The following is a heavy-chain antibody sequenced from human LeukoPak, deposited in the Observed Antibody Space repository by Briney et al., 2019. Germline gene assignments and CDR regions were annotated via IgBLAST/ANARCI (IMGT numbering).Heavy chain of an antibody. V-gene: IGHV4-59*08. J-gene: IGHJ6*02. D-gene: IGHD2-2*01. CDR3: ARQIVVVAAGYGMDV. CDR1: GGSISSYY. CDR2: IHDSGST. Sequence: PSETLSLTCTVSGGSISSYYWSWIRQPPGKGLEWVGYIHDSGSTHYNPSLKSRVAISVDSSKNQFSLKLSSVTAADTAVYYCARQIVVVAAGYGMDVWGRGTTVTVSS.